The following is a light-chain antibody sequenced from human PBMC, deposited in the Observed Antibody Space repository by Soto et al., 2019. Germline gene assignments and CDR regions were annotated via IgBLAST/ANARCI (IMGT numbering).Light chain of an antibody. CDR3: QVWHSSSDHYV. CDR1: NIGSKS. Sequence: SYELTQPPSVSVAPGKTARITCGGNNIGSKSVHWYQQKPRQAPVLVIYYNSDRPSGIPERFSGSNSGNTATLTISRVEAGEEADYYWQVWHSSSDHYVFGTGTKLTVL. J-gene: IGLJ1*01. CDR2: YNS. V-gene: IGLV3-21*04.